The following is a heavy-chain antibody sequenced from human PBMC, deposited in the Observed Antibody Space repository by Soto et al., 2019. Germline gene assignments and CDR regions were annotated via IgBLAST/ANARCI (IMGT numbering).Heavy chain of an antibody. Sequence: PGESLKISCKGSGYSFTSYWISWVRQMPGKGLEWMGRIDPSDSYTNYSPSFQGHVTISADKSISTAYLQWSSLKASDTAMYYCARHMFCSSTSCYPPEIYGMDVWGQGTTVTVSS. V-gene: IGHV5-10-1*01. CDR3: ARHMFCSSTSCYPPEIYGMDV. D-gene: IGHD2-2*01. CDR1: GYSFTSYW. J-gene: IGHJ6*02. CDR2: IDPSDSYT.